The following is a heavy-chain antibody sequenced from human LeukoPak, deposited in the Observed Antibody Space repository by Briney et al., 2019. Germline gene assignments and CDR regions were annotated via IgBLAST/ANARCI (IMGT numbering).Heavy chain of an antibody. CDR3: ARDLVRYGGATSPFDY. Sequence: GGSLRLSCAASGFTFSSYEMNWVRQAPGKGLEWVSSISSSSSYIYYADSVKGRFTISRDNAKNSLYLQMNSLRAEDTAVYYCARDLVRYGGATSPFDYWGQGTLVTVSS. V-gene: IGHV3-21*01. J-gene: IGHJ4*02. CDR1: GFTFSSYE. CDR2: ISSSSSYI. D-gene: IGHD1-26*01.